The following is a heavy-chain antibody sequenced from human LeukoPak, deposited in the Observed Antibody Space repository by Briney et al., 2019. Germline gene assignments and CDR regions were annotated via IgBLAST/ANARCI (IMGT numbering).Heavy chain of an antibody. CDR2: IKQDGSEK. V-gene: IGHV3-7*01. J-gene: IGHJ6*03. Sequence: PVGSLRLSCAASGFTFSSYAMTWVRQAPGKGLEWVANIKQDGSEKHYVDSVKGRFTISRDNAKRSLYLQMNSLRAEDTAVFYCARGVDYHYYYYMDFWGKGTTVTVSS. CDR1: GFTFSSYA. CDR3: ARGVDYHYYYYMDF.